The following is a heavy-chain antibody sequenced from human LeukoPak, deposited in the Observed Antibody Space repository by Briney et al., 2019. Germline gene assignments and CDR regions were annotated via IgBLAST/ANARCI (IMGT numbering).Heavy chain of an antibody. Sequence: GGSLRLSCAASGFTFSSYSMNWVRQAPGKGREWVSYISSSSSTIYYADSVKGRFTISRDNAKNSLYLQMNSLRAEDTAVYYCAKDSDGSSSWYVDYWGQGTLVTVSS. CDR3: AKDSDGSSSWYVDY. D-gene: IGHD6-13*01. J-gene: IGHJ4*02. CDR1: GFTFSSYS. CDR2: ISSSSSTI. V-gene: IGHV3-48*01.